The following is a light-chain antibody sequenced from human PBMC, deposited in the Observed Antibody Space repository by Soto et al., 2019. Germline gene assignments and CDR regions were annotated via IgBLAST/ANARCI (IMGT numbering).Light chain of an antibody. V-gene: IGKV1-17*01. CDR3: LQHNSYPYT. CDR2: SAS. CDR1: QGIRND. J-gene: IGKJ2*01. Sequence: DIQMTQSPSSLYASVGDRVTITCRASQGIRNDLDWYQQKPGKAPKRLIYSASSFHSGVPSRFSGSGSGTEFTLTISSLQPEDFATYYCLQHNSYPYTFGQGTKLEIK.